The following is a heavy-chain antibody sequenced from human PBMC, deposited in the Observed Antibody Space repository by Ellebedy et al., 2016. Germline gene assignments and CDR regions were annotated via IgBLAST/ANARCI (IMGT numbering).Heavy chain of an antibody. CDR2: IKQDGSEK. CDR3: ARLTGGNFDGGNWFDP. D-gene: IGHD3-16*01. Sequence: GESLKIPXPASGFTFSSYRMSWVRQAPGKGLEWVANIKQDGSEKYYVDSVKGRFTISRDNAKNSLYLQMNSLRAEDTAVYYCARLTGGNFDGGNWFDPWGQGTLVTVSS. V-gene: IGHV3-7*03. CDR1: GFTFSSYR. J-gene: IGHJ5*02.